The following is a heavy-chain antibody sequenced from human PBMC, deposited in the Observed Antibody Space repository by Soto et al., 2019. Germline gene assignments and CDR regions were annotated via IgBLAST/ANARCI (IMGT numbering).Heavy chain of an antibody. D-gene: IGHD3-22*01. J-gene: IGHJ3*02. V-gene: IGHV4-31*03. CDR1: RCSISSGGYY. CDR3: ARDRSYDSSGYYFDAFDI. CDR2: IYYSGST. Sequence: PSETLSITCTVSRCSISSGGYYWSWIRQHPGKGLEWIGYIYYSGSTYYNPSLKSRVTISVDTSKNQFSLKLSSVTAADTAVYYCARDRSYDSSGYYFDAFDIWGQGTMVTVSS.